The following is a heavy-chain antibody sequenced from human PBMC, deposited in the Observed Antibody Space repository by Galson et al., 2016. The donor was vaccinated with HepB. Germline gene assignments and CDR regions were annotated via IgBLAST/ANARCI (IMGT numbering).Heavy chain of an antibody. CDR1: GFSISTYI. D-gene: IGHD3-3*01. Sequence: SLRLSCAASGFSISTYIMNWVRQAPGKGLEWISYISSSSAYVDYADSVKGRFTISRENAKNSLYLQMDSLRAEDTAMYYCARDRSRFSSGYYTGARDVFAIWGHGTVVTVSS. V-gene: IGHV3-21*01. J-gene: IGHJ3*02. CDR3: ARDRSRFSSGYYTGARDVFAI. CDR2: ISSSSAYV.